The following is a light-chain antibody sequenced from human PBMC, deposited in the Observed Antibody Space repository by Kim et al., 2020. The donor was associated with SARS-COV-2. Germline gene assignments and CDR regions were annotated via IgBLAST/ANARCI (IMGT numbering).Light chain of an antibody. CDR3: QVWDSSSDHRV. CDR2: YDS. J-gene: IGLJ3*02. CDR1: NIGSKS. Sequence: APGKTARITCGGNNIGSKSVPWYQQKPGQAPVLVIYYDSDRPSGIPERFSGSNSGNTATLTISRFEAGDEADYYCQVWDSSSDHRVFGGGTQLTVL. V-gene: IGLV3-21*04.